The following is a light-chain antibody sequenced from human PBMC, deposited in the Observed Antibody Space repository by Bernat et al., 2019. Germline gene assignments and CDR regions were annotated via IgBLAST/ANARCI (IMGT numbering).Light chain of an antibody. Sequence: DIQLTQSPSFLSASVGDRVSISCRASQGISSNLAWYQQKSGKAPTLLIYAASTLQSGVPSRFSGSGSGTEFTLTISSLQPEDFATYYCQQLHSYPRTFGGGTKVEIK. CDR3: QQLHSYPRT. CDR1: QGISSN. CDR2: AAS. V-gene: IGKV1-9*01. J-gene: IGKJ4*01.